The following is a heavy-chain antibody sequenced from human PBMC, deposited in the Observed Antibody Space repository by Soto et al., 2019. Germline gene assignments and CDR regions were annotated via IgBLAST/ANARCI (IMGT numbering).Heavy chain of an antibody. CDR1: GFSFTTTRMG. D-gene: IGHD1-1*01. CDR3: AHRDSTGTTTYFDS. J-gene: IGHJ4*02. V-gene: IGHV2-5*02. Sequence: QITLKEAGPTLVKPTETLTLTCTFSGFSFTTTRMGVGWTRQPPGKALEWLAIIYWDGESRYNPLLRRRLTLTEDTSKNQVVLTITNMDPKYSATYYCAHRDSTGTTTYFDSWGQGIPVTVAS. CDR2: IYWDGES.